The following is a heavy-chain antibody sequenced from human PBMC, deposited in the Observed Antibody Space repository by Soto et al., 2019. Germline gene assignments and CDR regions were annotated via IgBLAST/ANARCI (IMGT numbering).Heavy chain of an antibody. D-gene: IGHD2-21*01. V-gene: IGHV1-69*01. J-gene: IGHJ6*02. Sequence: QVQLVQSGAEVKKPGSSVKVSCKASGGTFSNYAINWVRQAPGQGLEWLGGVIPIYGSANYAQKFQGRVSIPPEASTSTVNMYLSRLISEDTTVYYCARDRPRATIPPIYFYYGIEVLGQGITATVS. CDR1: GGTFSNYA. CDR3: ARDRPRATIPPIYFYYGIEV. CDR2: VIPIYGSA.